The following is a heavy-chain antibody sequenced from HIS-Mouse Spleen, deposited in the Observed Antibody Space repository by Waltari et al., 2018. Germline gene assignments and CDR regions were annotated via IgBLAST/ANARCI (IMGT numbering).Heavy chain of an antibody. CDR2: IWYDGSNK. CDR3: AKGGLMVYAIGDY. D-gene: IGHD2-8*01. CDR1: GCTCSSYG. V-gene: IGHV3-33*06. Sequence: QVQLVESGGGVVQPGRSLSLSCAASGCTCSSYGMHWVRQAPGKGLEWVAVIWYDGSNKYYADSVKGRFTISRDNSKNTLYLQMNSLRAEDTAVYYCAKGGLMVYAIGDYWGQGTLVTVSS. J-gene: IGHJ4*02.